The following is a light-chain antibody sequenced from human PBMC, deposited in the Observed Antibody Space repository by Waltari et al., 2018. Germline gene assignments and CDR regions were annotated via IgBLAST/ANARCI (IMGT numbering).Light chain of an antibody. V-gene: IGKV4-1*01. CDR1: QNILYNSNNKNY. CDR2: WAS. CDR3: QQYYDTPRT. Sequence: DIVMTQSPDSLAVSLGERATINCKSSQNILYNSNNKNYLAWYQQKPRQPPKLLIYWASTRESGVPDRFSGRGSGTDFTLTISSLQAEDVAVYYCQQYYDTPRTFGQGTKLEIK. J-gene: IGKJ2*01.